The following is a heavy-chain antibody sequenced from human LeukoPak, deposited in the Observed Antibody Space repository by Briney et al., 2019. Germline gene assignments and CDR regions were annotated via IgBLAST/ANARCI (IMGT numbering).Heavy chain of an antibody. V-gene: IGHV3-7*01. D-gene: IGHD3-16*01. CDR3: AKEGRSGGIDY. CDR2: IRQDGSEK. J-gene: IGHJ4*02. CDR1: GFIFSSYW. Sequence: GGSLRLSCAASGFIFSSYWMTWVRQAPGMGLEWVANIRQDGSEKYYVDSVQGRFTISRDNAKNSLYLQMNSLRAEDTAVYYCAKEGRSGGIDYWGQGTLVTVSS.